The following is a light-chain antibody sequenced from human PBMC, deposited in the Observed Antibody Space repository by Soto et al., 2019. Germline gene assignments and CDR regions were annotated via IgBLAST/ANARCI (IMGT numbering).Light chain of an antibody. V-gene: IGKV1-6*01. CDR3: QQYNSYSKT. CDR2: AAS. J-gene: IGKJ1*01. Sequence: AIQITQPPSSLSASVGDRVTITCRASQGIRNDLGWYQQKPGKAPKLLIYAASSLQSGVPSRFSDSGSGTEFTLTISSLQPDDSASYYCQQYNSYSKTFGQGTKVDIK. CDR1: QGIRND.